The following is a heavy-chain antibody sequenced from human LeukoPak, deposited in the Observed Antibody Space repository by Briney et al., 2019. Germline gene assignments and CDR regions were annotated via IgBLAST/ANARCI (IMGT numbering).Heavy chain of an antibody. D-gene: IGHD6-19*01. CDR1: GYTLTELS. Sequence: ASVKVSCKVSGYTLTELSMHWARQAPGKGLEWMGGFDPEDGETIYAQKFQGRVTMTEDTSTDTAYVELSSLRSEDTAVYYCATAIAVAAHFDYWGQGTLVTVSS. J-gene: IGHJ4*02. CDR3: ATAIAVAAHFDY. V-gene: IGHV1-24*01. CDR2: FDPEDGET.